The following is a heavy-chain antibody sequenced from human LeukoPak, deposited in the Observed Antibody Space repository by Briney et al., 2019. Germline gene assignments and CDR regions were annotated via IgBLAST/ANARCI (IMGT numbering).Heavy chain of an antibody. CDR1: GGTFSSYA. Sequence: SVKVSCKASGGTFSSYAISWVRQAPGQGLEWMGGIIPIFGTANYAQKFQGRVTITADESTSTAYMELSSLRSEDTAVYYCARPAVAGTYYFDYWGQGTLVTVSS. CDR3: ARPAVAGTYYFDY. V-gene: IGHV1-69*01. D-gene: IGHD6-19*01. CDR2: IIPIFGTA. J-gene: IGHJ4*02.